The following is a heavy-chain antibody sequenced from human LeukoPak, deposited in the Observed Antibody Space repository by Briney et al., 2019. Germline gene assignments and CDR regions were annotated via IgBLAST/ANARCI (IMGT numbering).Heavy chain of an antibody. D-gene: IGHD3-22*01. CDR1: GGSISSYY. J-gene: IGHJ4*02. Sequence: SETLSLTCTVSGGSISSYYWSWIRQPPGKGLEWIGEINHSGSTNYNPSLKSRVTISVDTSKNQFSLKLSSVTAADTAVYYCARVMFYDSSGYYYSMLIDYWGQGTLVTVSS. CDR3: ARVMFYDSSGYYYSMLIDY. V-gene: IGHV4-34*01. CDR2: INHSGST.